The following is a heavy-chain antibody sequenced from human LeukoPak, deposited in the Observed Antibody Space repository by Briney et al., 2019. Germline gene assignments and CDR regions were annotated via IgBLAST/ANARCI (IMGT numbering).Heavy chain of an antibody. CDR2: ISSSSYT. CDR3: ARDIAAAGKDY. Sequence: GGSLRLFCAASGFTFSDYYMSWIRQAPGKGLEWVSYISSSSYTNYADSVKGRFTISRDNAKNSLYLQMNSLRAEDTAVYYCARDIAAAGKDYWGQGTLVTVSS. D-gene: IGHD6-13*01. V-gene: IGHV3-11*06. CDR1: GFTFSDYY. J-gene: IGHJ4*02.